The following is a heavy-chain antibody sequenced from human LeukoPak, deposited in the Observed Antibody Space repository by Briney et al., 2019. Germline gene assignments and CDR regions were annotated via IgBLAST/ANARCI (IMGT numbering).Heavy chain of an antibody. V-gene: IGHV4-34*01. CDR2: INHSGST. CDR1: GGSFSSYY. Sequence: SETLSLTCAVYGGSFSSYYWNWIRQPPGKGLEWIGEINHSGSTNYNPSLKSRVTISVDTSKNQFSLKLSSVTAADTAVYYCARGPRYYYGSGAPRTFDPWGQGTLVTVSS. J-gene: IGHJ5*02. D-gene: IGHD3-10*01. CDR3: ARGPRYYYGSGAPRTFDP.